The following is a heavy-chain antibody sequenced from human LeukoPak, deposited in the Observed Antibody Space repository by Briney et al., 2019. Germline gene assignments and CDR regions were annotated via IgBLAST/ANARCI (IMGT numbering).Heavy chain of an antibody. Sequence: SETLSLTCTVSGYSISSGYYWGWIRQPPGKGLEWIGSIYHSGSTYYNPSLKSRVTISVDTSKNQFSLKLSSVTAADTAVYYCASYYYDSSGSWWGQGTLVTVSS. CDR2: IYHSGST. J-gene: IGHJ4*02. CDR1: GYSISSGYY. V-gene: IGHV4-38-2*02. D-gene: IGHD3-22*01. CDR3: ASYYYDSSGSW.